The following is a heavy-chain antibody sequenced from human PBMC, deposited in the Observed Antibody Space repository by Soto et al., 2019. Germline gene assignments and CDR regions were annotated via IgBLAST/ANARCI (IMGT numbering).Heavy chain of an antibody. CDR1: ETTFTTFW. J-gene: IGHJ4*02. CDR3: ARELVVGATPDYFDY. D-gene: IGHD1-26*01. V-gene: IGHV5-10-1*01. CDR2: IDPDDSHT. Sequence: GESLKISCKGHETTFTTFWINWVRQMPGKGLEWVGRIDPDDSHTNYSPSLRGHVTISVDKSISTAYMELSRLRSDDTAVYYCARELVVGATPDYFDYWGQGTLVTVSS.